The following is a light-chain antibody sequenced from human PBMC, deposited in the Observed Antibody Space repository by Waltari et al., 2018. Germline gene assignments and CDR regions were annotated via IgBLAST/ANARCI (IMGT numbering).Light chain of an antibody. V-gene: IGKV3-20*01. CDR2: AAS. J-gene: IGKJ1*01. CDR3: QHYVGLPVT. CDR1: QGCGRP. Sequence: CGGGQGCGRPISWYQQKPGHAPRLRVYAASSRATGIPDRFSGSGSGTDFSLTISRLEPEDFAVYYCQHYVGLPVTCGQGTKVEIK.